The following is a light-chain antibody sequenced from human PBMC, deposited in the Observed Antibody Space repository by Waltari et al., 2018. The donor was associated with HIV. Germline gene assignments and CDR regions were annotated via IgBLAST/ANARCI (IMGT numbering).Light chain of an antibody. CDR1: QTVYNR. J-gene: IGKJ3*01. CDR3: QQYYSYST. CDR2: KAS. V-gene: IGKV1-5*03. Sequence: DIPMPQSPSTVSASVGARITLTCRASQTVYNRLAWYQQRPGKAPKLLIYKASTLESGVPSRFSGSGSGTEFTLIINGLQSDDFATYYCQQYYSYSTFGPGTKVDIK.